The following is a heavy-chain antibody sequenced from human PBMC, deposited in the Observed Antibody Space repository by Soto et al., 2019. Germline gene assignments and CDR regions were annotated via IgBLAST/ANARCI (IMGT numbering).Heavy chain of an antibody. CDR3: ARDQGYSSGWYPRGMDV. V-gene: IGHV1-3*01. Sequence: EASVKVSCKASGYTFTSYAMHWVRQAPGQRLEWMGWINAGNGNTKYSQKFQGRVTISRDTSASTAYMELSSLRSEDTAVYYCARDQGYSSGWYPRGMDVWGQGTTVTVSS. CDR2: INAGNGNT. J-gene: IGHJ6*02. D-gene: IGHD6-19*01. CDR1: GYTFTSYA.